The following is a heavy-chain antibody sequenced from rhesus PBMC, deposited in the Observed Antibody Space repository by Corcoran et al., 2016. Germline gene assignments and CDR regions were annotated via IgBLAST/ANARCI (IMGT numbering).Heavy chain of an antibody. Sequence: QLQLQESGPGLVKPSETLSLTCAVSGGSISGGYGWRCIRQPPGKGLEWIGHIFGRSGNTYYNPALKSRFTISTDTSKNQFSLKLSSVTAADTAVYYCARYYEDDDRTSGFDVWGPGVLVTVSS. CDR2: IFGRSGNT. D-gene: IGHD3-9*01. CDR3: ARYYEDDDRTSGFDV. J-gene: IGHJ5-1*01. CDR1: GGSISGGYG. V-gene: IGHV4S7*01.